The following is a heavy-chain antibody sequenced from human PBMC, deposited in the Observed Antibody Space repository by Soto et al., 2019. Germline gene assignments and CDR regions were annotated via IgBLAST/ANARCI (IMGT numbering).Heavy chain of an antibody. CDR1: SGSISVTNVF. Sequence: ETLSLTCTVSSGSISVTNVFWGWVRQPPGKGLEWIGNIDYSGTAYFSPSLATRVTFHVDTSKNQFSLTLYSVTAADTAVYYCARITGRHLDYWGQGILLTVSS. V-gene: IGHV4-39*01. J-gene: IGHJ4*02. CDR3: ARITGRHLDY. D-gene: IGHD1-20*01. CDR2: IDYSGTA.